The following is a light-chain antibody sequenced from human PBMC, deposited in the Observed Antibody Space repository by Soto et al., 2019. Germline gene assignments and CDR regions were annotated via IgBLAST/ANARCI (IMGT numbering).Light chain of an antibody. CDR3: QQCGSSPS. J-gene: IGKJ1*01. CDR2: DTS. Sequence: EIVLTQSPGTLSLSPGERATLSCRASQSVSSSYLAWYQQKPGQAPRLLIYDTSSRATGIPDRFSGSGSGTDFTLAISRLEPEDVAVYYCQQCGSSPSFCQGTKVELK. CDR1: QSVSSSY. V-gene: IGKV3-20*01.